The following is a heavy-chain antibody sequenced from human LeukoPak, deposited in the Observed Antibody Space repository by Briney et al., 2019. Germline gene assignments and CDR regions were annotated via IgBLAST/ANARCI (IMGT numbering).Heavy chain of an antibody. Sequence: GGSLRLSCAASGFTFSSYGMHWVRQAPGKGLEWVAFIRYDGSNKYYADSVKGRFTISRDNSKNTLYLQMNSLRAEDTAVYYCATEYDAYSYGYFSGMDVWGQGTTVTVSS. J-gene: IGHJ6*02. V-gene: IGHV3-30*02. CDR2: IRYDGSNK. D-gene: IGHD5-18*01. CDR1: GFTFSSYG. CDR3: ATEYDAYSYGYFSGMDV.